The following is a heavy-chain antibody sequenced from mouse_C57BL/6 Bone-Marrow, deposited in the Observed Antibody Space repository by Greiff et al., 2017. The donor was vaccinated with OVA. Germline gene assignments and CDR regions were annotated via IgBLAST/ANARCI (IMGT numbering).Heavy chain of an antibody. D-gene: IGHD1-1*01. CDR2: INPSSGYT. CDR3: SNSTTTLLLLYWYFDV. V-gene: IGHV1-7*01. CDR1: GYTFTSYW. Sequence: VKLQEPGAELVKPGASVKLSCKASGYTFTSYWMHWVKQGPGQGLEWIGYINPSSGYTKYNQKFKDKATLTADKSSSTAYMQLSSLTYEASAVYYGSNSTTTLLLLYWYFDVWGTGTTVTVSS. J-gene: IGHJ1*03.